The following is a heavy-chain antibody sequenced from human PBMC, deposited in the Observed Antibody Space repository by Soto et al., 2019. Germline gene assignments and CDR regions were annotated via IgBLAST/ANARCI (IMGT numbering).Heavy chain of an antibody. V-gene: IGHV3-30*18. J-gene: IGHJ4*02. CDR2: ISYDGSKN. D-gene: IGHD5-18*01. CDR1: EFTFRRYG. Sequence: QVQLVESGGGVVQPGRSLRLSYAPSEFTFRRYGMHWVPQAPARGLGWVAVISYDGSKNYYADSVKGRFTISKDNSKNTLYLQMSSLRAEDTAVYYCAKGFSYSVIDYWGQGTLVTVSS. CDR3: AKGFSYSVIDY.